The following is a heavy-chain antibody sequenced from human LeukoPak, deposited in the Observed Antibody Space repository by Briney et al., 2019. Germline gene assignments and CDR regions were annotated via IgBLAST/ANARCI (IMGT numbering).Heavy chain of an antibody. CDR3: ARDPIFGVDPYYFDY. CDR1: GYTFTSYY. J-gene: IGHJ4*02. Sequence: SVKVSCKASGYTFTSYYMHWVRQAPGQGLEWMGIINPSGGSTSYAQKFQGRVTMTRDTSTSTVYMELSGLRSEDTAVYYCARDPIFGVDPYYFDYWGQGTLVTVSS. D-gene: IGHD3-3*01. CDR2: INPSGGST. V-gene: IGHV1-46*01.